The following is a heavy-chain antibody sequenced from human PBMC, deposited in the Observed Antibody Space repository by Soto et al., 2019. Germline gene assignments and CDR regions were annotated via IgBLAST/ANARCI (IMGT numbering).Heavy chain of an antibody. J-gene: IGHJ4*02. CDR2: IKSKTDGGTT. V-gene: IGHV3-15*01. Sequence: EVQLVESGGGLVKPGGSLRLSCAASGFTFSNAWMSWVRQAPGKGLEWVGRIKSKTDGGTTDYAAPVKGRFTISRDDSKNTLYLQMNSLKTEDTAVYYCTPEGGYCSGGSCYSADYWGQGTLVTVSS. D-gene: IGHD2-15*01. CDR3: TPEGGYCSGGSCYSADY. CDR1: GFTFSNAW.